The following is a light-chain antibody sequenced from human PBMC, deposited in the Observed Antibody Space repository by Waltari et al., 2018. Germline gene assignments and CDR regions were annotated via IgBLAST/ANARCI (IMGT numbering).Light chain of an antibody. CDR3: SSYTSSSTPYV. V-gene: IGLV2-14*03. CDR1: SSDVGGYNS. J-gene: IGLJ1*01. Sequence: QSALTQPASVSGSPGQSLTISCPGTSSDVGGYNSVSRSQQHPGKAPKLIIYDVSNRPSGVSNRFSGSKSCNTASLTISGLQAEDETDYYCSSYTSSSTPYVFGTGTKVTVL. CDR2: DVS.